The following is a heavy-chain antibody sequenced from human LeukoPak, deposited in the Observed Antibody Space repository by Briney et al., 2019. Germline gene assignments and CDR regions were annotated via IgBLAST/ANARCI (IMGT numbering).Heavy chain of an antibody. CDR3: ARDLFRYSSKTFDP. CDR2: ISYDGSNK. CDR1: GFTFSSYA. J-gene: IGHJ5*02. Sequence: GGSLRLSCAASGFTFSSYAMHWVRQAPGKGLEWVAVISYDGSNKYYADSVKGRFTISRDNSKNTLYLQMNSLRAEDTAVYYCARDLFRYSSKTFDPWGQGTLVTVSS. D-gene: IGHD6-13*01. V-gene: IGHV3-30*04.